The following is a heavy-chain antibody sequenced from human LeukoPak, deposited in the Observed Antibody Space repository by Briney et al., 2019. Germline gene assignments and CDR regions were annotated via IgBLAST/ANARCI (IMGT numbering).Heavy chain of an antibody. CDR2: ISGSGGST. D-gene: IGHD4-11*01. CDR1: GFTFSRFA. Sequence: GGSLRLSCAASGFTFSRFAMSWVRQAPGKGLEWVSAISGSGGSTYYADSVKGRFTISRDNSKNTLYVQMNRLRAEDTAVYYCAKTVTTTYYHYYGMDVWGHGTTVTV. J-gene: IGHJ6*02. CDR3: AKTVTTTYYHYYGMDV. V-gene: IGHV3-23*01.